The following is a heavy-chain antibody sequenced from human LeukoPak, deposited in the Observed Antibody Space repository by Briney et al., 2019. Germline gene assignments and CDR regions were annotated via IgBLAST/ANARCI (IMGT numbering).Heavy chain of an antibody. CDR2: IYYSGST. D-gene: IGHD1-26*01. CDR1: GGSISSYC. V-gene: IGHV4-59*01. J-gene: IGHJ4*02. Sequence: PSETLSLTCTVSGGSISSYCWSWIRQPPGKGLEWIGYIYYSGSTNYNPSLKSRVTISVDTSKNQFSLKLSSVTAADTAVYYCARERFLGGNFDYWGQGTLVTVSS. CDR3: ARERFLGGNFDY.